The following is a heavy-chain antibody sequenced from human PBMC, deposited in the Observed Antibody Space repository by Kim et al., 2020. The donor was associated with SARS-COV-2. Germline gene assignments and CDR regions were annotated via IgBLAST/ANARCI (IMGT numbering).Heavy chain of an antibody. CDR2: INHSGST. CDR1: GGSFSGYY. V-gene: IGHV4-34*01. J-gene: IGHJ4*02. CDR3: ARPRGVRGYYFDY. D-gene: IGHD3-10*01. Sequence: SETLSLTCAVYGGSFSGYYWSWIRQPPGKGLEWIGEINHSGSTNYNPSLKSRVTISVDTSKNQFSLKLSSVTAADTAVYYCARPRGVRGYYFDYWGQGTL.